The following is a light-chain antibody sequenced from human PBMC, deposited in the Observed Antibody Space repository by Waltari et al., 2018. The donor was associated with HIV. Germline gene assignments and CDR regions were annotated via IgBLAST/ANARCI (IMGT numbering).Light chain of an antibody. CDR2: EDY. Sequence: FMLTQPHSVSESPGKTVTISCTRSSGSIASNYVQWIQQRPGNAPTTILYEDYQRPSGGPDRFSGTIVKSSNSASLTISGVKTEDEADYYCQSFDANNHWVFGGGTRLTVL. CDR3: QSFDANNHWV. J-gene: IGLJ3*02. CDR1: SGSIASNY. V-gene: IGLV6-57*03.